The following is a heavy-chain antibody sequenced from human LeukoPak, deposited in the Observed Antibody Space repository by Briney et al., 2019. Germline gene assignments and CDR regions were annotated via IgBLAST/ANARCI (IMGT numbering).Heavy chain of an antibody. J-gene: IGHJ4*02. V-gene: IGHV4-59*12. D-gene: IGHD3-10*01. Sequence: PSETLSLTCTVSGGSISSYYWSWIRQPPGKGLEWIGYIYYSGSTNYNPSLKSRVTISVDTSKNQFSLKLSSVTAADTAVYYCAREGNYYGSGSSGFDYWGQGTLVTVSS. CDR1: GGSISSYY. CDR3: AREGNYYGSGSSGFDY. CDR2: IYYSGST.